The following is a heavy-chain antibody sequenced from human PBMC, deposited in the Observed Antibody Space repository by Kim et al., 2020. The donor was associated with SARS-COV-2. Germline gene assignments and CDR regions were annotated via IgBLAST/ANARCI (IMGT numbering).Heavy chain of an antibody. CDR2: INAGNGNT. D-gene: IGHD1-26*01. CDR1: GYTFTSYA. Sequence: ASVKVSCKASGYTFTSYAMHWVRQAPGQRLEWMGWINAGNGNTKYSQKFQGRVTITRDTSASTAYMELSSLRSEDTAVYYCARGPKAVGATSYFDYWGQGTLVTVSS. V-gene: IGHV1-3*01. CDR3: ARGPKAVGATSYFDY. J-gene: IGHJ4*02.